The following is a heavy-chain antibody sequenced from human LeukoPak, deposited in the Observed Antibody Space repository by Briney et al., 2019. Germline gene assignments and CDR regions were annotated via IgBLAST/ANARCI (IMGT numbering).Heavy chain of an antibody. CDR3: ATPPRYSTLEYFQH. CDR2: VDPEDGET. D-gene: IGHD6-13*01. CDR1: GYTFTDYY. V-gene: IGHV1-69-2*01. Sequence: ASVKVSCKVSGYTFTDYYMHWVQQAPGKGLEWMGLVDPEDGETIYAEKFQGRVTITADTSTDTAYMELSSLRSEDTAVYYCATPPRYSTLEYFQHWGRAPWSPSPQ. J-gene: IGHJ1*01.